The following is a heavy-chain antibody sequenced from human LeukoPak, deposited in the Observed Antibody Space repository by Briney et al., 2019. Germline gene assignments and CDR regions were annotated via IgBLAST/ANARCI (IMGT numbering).Heavy chain of an antibody. CDR3: ARGEYCSGGSCYATHFDY. D-gene: IGHD2-15*01. CDR1: GGSISSYY. CDR2: IYTSGST. V-gene: IGHV4-4*07. Sequence: SETLSLTCTVSGGSISSYYWSWIRQHAGKGLEWIGRIYTSGSTNYNPSLKSRVTMSVDTSKNQCSLKLSSVTAADTAVYYCARGEYCSGGSCYATHFDYWGQGTLVTVSS. J-gene: IGHJ4*02.